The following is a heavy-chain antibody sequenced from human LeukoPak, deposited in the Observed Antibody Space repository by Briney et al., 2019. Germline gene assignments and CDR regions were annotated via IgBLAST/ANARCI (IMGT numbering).Heavy chain of an antibody. Sequence: GGSLRLSCAASGFTFSGSAIYWVRQASGKGLEWIGRIRSKANNYATAYAASVKGRFTISRDDSKNTAYLQMNSLKTEDTAVYYCASDGWFGELATPLVNWGQGTLVTVSS. CDR1: GFTFSGSA. CDR2: IRSKANNYAT. J-gene: IGHJ4*02. D-gene: IGHD3-10*01. V-gene: IGHV3-73*01. CDR3: ASDGWFGELATPLVN.